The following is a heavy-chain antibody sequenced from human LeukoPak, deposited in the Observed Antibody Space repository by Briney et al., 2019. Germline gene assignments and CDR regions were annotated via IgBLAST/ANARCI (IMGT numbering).Heavy chain of an antibody. CDR3: ARRRRGYYGYEEDFDI. V-gene: IGHV4-59*08. Sequence: PSETQSLTCTVSGGSISSYYWSWIRQPPGKGLEWVGYLYNSGRTNYNPSLKSRVTISVHTSKNQFSLKLSSVTAADTAVYYCARRRRGYYGYEEDFDILGQGTMLTDSS. D-gene: IGHD5-12*01. CDR1: GGSISSYY. J-gene: IGHJ3*02. CDR2: LYNSGRT.